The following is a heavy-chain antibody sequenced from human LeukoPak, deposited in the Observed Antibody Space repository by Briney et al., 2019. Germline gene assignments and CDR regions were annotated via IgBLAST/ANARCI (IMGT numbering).Heavy chain of an antibody. CDR2: ISGSGGST. CDR3: AKLPRGSGSYYAFDY. J-gene: IGHJ4*02. V-gene: IGHV3-23*01. D-gene: IGHD3-10*01. Sequence: GGSLRLSCAASGFTFSSYAMSWVRQAPGKGLEWVSAISGSGGSTYYADSVKGRFTISRDNSKNTLYLQTNSLRAEDTAVYYCAKLPRGSGSYYAFDYWGQGTLVTVSS. CDR1: GFTFSSYA.